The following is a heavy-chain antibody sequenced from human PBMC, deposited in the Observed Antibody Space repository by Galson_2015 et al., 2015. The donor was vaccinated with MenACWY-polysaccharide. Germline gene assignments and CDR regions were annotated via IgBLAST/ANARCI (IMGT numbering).Heavy chain of an antibody. CDR1: GFTFNRFR. J-gene: IGHJ4*02. D-gene: IGHD7-27*01. CDR3: ARDRITGDSRWEFDY. CDR2: IGATGGDT. Sequence: SLRLSCAASGFTFNRFRMCWVRQAPMKGLEWVSGIGATGGDTHYADPVKGRFSISRDNSKNTLFLQMNSLRAEDTAIYYCARDRITGDSRWEFDYWGQGILVTVSA. V-gene: IGHV3-23*01.